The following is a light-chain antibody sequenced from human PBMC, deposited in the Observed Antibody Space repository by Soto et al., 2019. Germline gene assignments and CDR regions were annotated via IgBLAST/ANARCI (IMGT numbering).Light chain of an antibody. J-gene: IGLJ3*02. CDR2: GTS. CDR1: SSNIGAGYD. CDR3: QSYDSSLSGSRV. V-gene: IGLV1-40*01. Sequence: QSVLTQPPSVSGAPGQRVTISCTGTSSNIGAGYDVHGYQQLPGTAPKPLIYGTSNRPSGVPDRFSGSKSGTSASLAITGLQAEDEADYYCQSYDSSLSGSRVFGGGTQLTVL.